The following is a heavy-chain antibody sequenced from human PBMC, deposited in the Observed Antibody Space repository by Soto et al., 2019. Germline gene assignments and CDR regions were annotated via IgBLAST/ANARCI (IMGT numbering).Heavy chain of an antibody. D-gene: IGHD3-3*01. V-gene: IGHV4-34*01. CDR2: INHSGST. CDR1: GGSFSGYY. Sequence: NPSETLSLTCAVYGGSFSGYYWSWIRQPPGKGLEWIGEINHSGSTNYNPSLKSRVTISVDTSKDQFSLKLSSVTAADTAVYYCASRITIFGVGPFDYWGQGTLVTVSS. CDR3: ASRITIFGVGPFDY. J-gene: IGHJ4*02.